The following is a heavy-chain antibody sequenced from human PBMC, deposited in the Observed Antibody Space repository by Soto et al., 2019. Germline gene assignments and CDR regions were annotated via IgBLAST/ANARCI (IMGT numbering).Heavy chain of an antibody. CDR2: ISRDGSTT. V-gene: IGHV3-23*01. CDR3: GRGYMDTPIDY. Sequence: EVQLLESGGGLAQPGGSLRLSCAASGFTFSNYAMSWARRTPGEGLEWVSSISRDGSTTHYADSVKGRFTVSRDFSENTLLLQMNNLRAGDTAIYYCGRGYMDTPIDYWGQGTLVTVSS. J-gene: IGHJ4*02. D-gene: IGHD5-18*01. CDR1: GFTFSNYA.